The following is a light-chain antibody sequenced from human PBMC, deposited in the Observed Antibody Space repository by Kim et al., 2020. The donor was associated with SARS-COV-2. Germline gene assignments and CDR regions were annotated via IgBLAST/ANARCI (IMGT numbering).Light chain of an antibody. CDR1: QSIGLW. CDR3: QQYYDSPYI. V-gene: IGKV1-5*03. J-gene: IGKJ4*01. CDR2: KTS. Sequence: DIQMTQSPSTLSASVGDRVTITCRASQSIGLWLTWYQQRPGRAPKLLIYKTSNLENGVPSRFSGSGSGSEFTLTISSLQPDDFATYFCQQYYDSPYIFGGGTKVDIK.